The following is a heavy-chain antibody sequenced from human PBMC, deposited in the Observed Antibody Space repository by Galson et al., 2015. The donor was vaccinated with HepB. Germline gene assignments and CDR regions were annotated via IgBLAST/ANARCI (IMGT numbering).Heavy chain of an antibody. CDR3: GLTLFGVVGDAFDI. CDR2: ISSSGSTI. CDR1: GFTFSDYY. J-gene: IGHJ3*02. V-gene: IGHV3-11*01. Sequence: SLRLSCAASGFTFSDYYMSWIRQAPGKGLEWVSYISSSGSTIYYADSVKGRFTISRDNAKNSLYLQMNSLRAEDTAVYYCGLTLFGVVGDAFDIWGQGTMVTVSS. D-gene: IGHD3-3*01.